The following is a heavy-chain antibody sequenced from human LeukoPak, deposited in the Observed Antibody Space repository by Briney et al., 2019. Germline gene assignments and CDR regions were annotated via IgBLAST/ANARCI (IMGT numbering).Heavy chain of an antibody. V-gene: IGHV3-23*01. J-gene: IGHJ4*02. D-gene: IGHD2-21*01. CDR1: GFTFSSYW. CDR2: TSSSDAGT. CDR3: ARAPVTSCRGAYCYPFDY. Sequence: GGSLRLSCAASGFTFSSYWMSWVRQTPGKWLEWVSATSSSDAGTYYADSVRGRFTISRDNSKNTLYLQMNSLRVDDAAVYYCARAPVTSCRGAYCYPFDYWGQGTLVTVSS.